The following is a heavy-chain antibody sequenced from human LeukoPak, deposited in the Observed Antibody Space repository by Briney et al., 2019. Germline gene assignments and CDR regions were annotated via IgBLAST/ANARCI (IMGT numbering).Heavy chain of an antibody. CDR3: ARDSSGYGYWDY. Sequence: AGGSLRLSCAASGFTLSDSWMGWVRQAPGKGLEWVANIKQDGGVKNYVDSVEGRFTISRDNAKNSLFPQMNSLRAEDTAVYYCARDSSGYGYWDYWGQGTLVTVSS. V-gene: IGHV3-7*01. J-gene: IGHJ4*02. D-gene: IGHD3-22*01. CDR1: GFTLSDSW. CDR2: IKQDGGVK.